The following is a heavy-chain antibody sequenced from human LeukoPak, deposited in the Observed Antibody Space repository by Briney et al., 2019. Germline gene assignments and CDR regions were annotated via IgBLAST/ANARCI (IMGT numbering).Heavy chain of an antibody. CDR1: GGSINSYY. V-gene: IGHV4-4*07. D-gene: IGHD2-2*01. CDR2: IYTSGST. Sequence: SETPSLTCTVSGGSINSYYWSWIRQPAGKGLEWIGRIYTSGSTNYNPSLKSRVTISVDKSKNQFSLKLSSVTAADTAVYYCVRGRVPAATGAFDIWGQGTTVTVSS. J-gene: IGHJ3*02. CDR3: VRGRVPAATGAFDI.